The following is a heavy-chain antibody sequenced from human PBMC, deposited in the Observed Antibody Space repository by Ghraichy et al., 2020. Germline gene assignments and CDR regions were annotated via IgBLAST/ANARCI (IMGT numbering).Heavy chain of an antibody. Sequence: SETLSLTCAVYGGSFSGYYWSWIRQPPGKGLEWIGEINHSGSTNYNPSLKSRVTISVDTSKNQFSLKLSSVTAADTAVYYCARGPGGPWGQGTLVTVSS. D-gene: IGHD3-10*01. CDR1: GGSFSGYY. V-gene: IGHV4-34*01. J-gene: IGHJ5*02. CDR3: ARGPGGP. CDR2: INHSGST.